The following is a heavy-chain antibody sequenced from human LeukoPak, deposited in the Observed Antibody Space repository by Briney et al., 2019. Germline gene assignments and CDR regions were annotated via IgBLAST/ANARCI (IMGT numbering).Heavy chain of an antibody. V-gene: IGHV3-53*01. CDR2: IFGGGGT. CDR1: GFIVSYKY. Sequence: GGSLRLSCAASGFIVSYKYMTWVRQAPGKGLEWVSVIFGGGGTYYADSVKGRFTISRDSSKNTLNLQMNGLRVEDTAVYYCASGLTTTFDASEIWGQGTLVTVSS. D-gene: IGHD2/OR15-2a*01. J-gene: IGHJ3*02. CDR3: ASGLTTTFDASEI.